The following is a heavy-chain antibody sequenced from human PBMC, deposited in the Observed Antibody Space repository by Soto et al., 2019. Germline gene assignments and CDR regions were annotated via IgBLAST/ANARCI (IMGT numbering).Heavy chain of an antibody. Sequence: SETLSLTCSVSGDSISNSRFYWAWIRQPPGEGLEWIGSIYHTGNAYYNPSLKSRVTISVDTSKNQFSLKLTSVTAADAALYYCAREYFDSSDYTTNWFHPWGQGTLVTVS. V-gene: IGHV4-39*01. CDR1: GDSISNSRFY. CDR3: AREYFDSSDYTTNWFHP. CDR2: IYHTGNA. D-gene: IGHD3-22*01. J-gene: IGHJ5*02.